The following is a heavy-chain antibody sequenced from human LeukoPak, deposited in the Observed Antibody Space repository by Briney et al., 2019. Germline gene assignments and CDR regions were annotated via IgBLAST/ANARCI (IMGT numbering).Heavy chain of an antibody. Sequence: GGSLRLSCAASGFTFSSYAMSWVRQAPGKGLEWVSAISGSGGSTYYADSVKGRFTISRDNSKNTLYLQMNSLRAEDTAVYYCAKRDRAKIAAAGKDYYYYYMDVWGKGTTVTVSS. CDR3: AKRDRAKIAAAGKDYYYYYMDV. V-gene: IGHV3-23*01. D-gene: IGHD6-13*01. CDR1: GFTFSSYA. CDR2: ISGSGGST. J-gene: IGHJ6*03.